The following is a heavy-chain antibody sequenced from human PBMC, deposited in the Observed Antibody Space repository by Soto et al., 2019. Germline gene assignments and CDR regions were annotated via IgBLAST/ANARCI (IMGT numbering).Heavy chain of an antibody. CDR1: GGTISIYT. D-gene: IGHD2-21*01. CDR2: IIPILGIA. CDR3: ASTYCGGECHTSDGMDV. V-gene: IGHV1-69*02. J-gene: IGHJ6*02. Sequence: SVKVSCKGSGGTISIYTISWVRQAPGQGLEWMGRIIPILGIANYAQKFQGRVTITADKSTSTAYMELSSLRSEDTAVYYCASTYCGGECHTSDGMDVWGQGTTVTVSS.